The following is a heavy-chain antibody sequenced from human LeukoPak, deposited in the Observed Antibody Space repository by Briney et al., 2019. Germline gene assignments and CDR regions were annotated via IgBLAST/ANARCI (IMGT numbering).Heavy chain of an antibody. V-gene: IGHV3-33*01. CDR3: ARGSEPSGYYRFDY. CDR2: IWYDGSNK. J-gene: IGHJ4*02. CDR1: GFTFSSYG. D-gene: IGHD3-22*01. Sequence: GRSLRLSCAASGFTFSSYGMHWVRQAPGKGLEWVAVIWYDGSNKYYADSVKGRFTISRDNSKNTLYLQMNSLRAEDTAVYYCARGSEPSGYYRFDYWGQGTLVTVSS.